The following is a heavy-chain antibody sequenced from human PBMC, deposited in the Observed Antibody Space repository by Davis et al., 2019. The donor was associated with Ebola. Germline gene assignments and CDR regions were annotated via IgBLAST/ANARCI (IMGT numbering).Heavy chain of an antibody. V-gene: IGHV1-3*01. CDR1: GYTFTSYA. CDR3: ARDVERWIVATVFGY. Sequence: ASVKVSCKASGYTFTSYAMHWVRQAPGQRLEWMGWINAGNGNTKYSQKFQGRVTITRDTSASTAYMELSSLRSEDTAVYYCARDVERWIVATVFGYWGQGTLVTVSS. D-gene: IGHD5-12*01. J-gene: IGHJ4*02. CDR2: INAGNGNT.